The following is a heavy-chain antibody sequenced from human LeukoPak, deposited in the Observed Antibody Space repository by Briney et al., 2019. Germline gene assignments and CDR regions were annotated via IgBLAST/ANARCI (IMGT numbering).Heavy chain of an antibody. D-gene: IGHD3-22*01. Sequence: PSGTLSLTCAVSGGSISSSNWWSWVRQPPGKGLEWIGEIYHSGSTNYNPSLKSRVTISVDTSKNQFSLNLRSVTAADTAVYYCAREILYDSTGYYLWGQGTLVTVSS. J-gene: IGHJ4*02. CDR2: IYHSGST. V-gene: IGHV4-4*02. CDR1: GGSISSSNW. CDR3: AREILYDSTGYYL.